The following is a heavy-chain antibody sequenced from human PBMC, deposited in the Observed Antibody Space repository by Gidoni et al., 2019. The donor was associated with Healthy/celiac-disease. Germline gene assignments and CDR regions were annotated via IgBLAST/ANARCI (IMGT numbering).Heavy chain of an antibody. CDR3: ARGCRWFGEATPHYYYGMDV. Sequence: SGGTFSSYAISWVRQAPGQGLEWMGGIIPIFGTANYAQKFQGRVTITADESTSTAYMELSSLRSEDTAVYYCARGCRWFGEATPHYYYGMDVWGQGTTVTVSS. V-gene: IGHV1-69*01. J-gene: IGHJ6*02. D-gene: IGHD3-10*01. CDR1: GGTFSSYA. CDR2: IIPIFGTA.